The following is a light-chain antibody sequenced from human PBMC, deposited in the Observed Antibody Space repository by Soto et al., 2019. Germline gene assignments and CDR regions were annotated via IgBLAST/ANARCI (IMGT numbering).Light chain of an antibody. CDR3: QRYNDFQYV. Sequence: DIQMTQSPSTLSASVGDRVTITCRTSQSISNWLAWYQQKLGKAPKLMIYKAINLQSGVPSRFSGSGSGTEFSLTISGLKPDDFATYYCQRYNDFQYVFGQGTKL. CDR1: QSISNW. CDR2: KAI. V-gene: IGKV1-5*03. J-gene: IGKJ2*01.